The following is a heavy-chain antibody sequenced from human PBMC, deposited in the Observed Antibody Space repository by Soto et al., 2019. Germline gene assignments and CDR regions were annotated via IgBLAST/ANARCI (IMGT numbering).Heavy chain of an antibody. CDR1: GFPFSNHA. CDR3: VTWGGIEARNLDH. CDR2: INYNGGTT. J-gene: IGHJ4*02. D-gene: IGHD6-6*01. V-gene: IGHV3-64D*06. Sequence: PGGSLRISCSASGFPFSNHAMPWVRQAPGKGLEYVSAINYNGGTTYYVDSVKGRFTISRDNSKNTLYLQMSSLKVEDTAMYHCVTWGGIEARNLDHWGQGTLVTVSS.